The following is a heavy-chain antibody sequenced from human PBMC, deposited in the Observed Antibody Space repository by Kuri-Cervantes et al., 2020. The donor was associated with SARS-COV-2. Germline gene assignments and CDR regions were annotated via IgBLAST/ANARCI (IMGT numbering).Heavy chain of an antibody. D-gene: IGHD3-10*01. V-gene: IGHV3-53*01. Sequence: GESLKISCAASGSTVSSNYMSWVRQAPGKGLEWVSVIYSGGSTYYADSVKGRFTISRDNSKNTLYLQMNSLRAEDTAVYYCARETPWFGETLGPGWYFDLWGRGTLVTVSS. J-gene: IGHJ2*01. CDR2: IYSGGST. CDR3: ARETPWFGETLGPGWYFDL. CDR1: GSTVSSNY.